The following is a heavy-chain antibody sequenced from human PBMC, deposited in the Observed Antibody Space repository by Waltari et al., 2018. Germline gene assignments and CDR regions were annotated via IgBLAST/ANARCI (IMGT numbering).Heavy chain of an antibody. J-gene: IGHJ4*02. V-gene: IGHV4-38-2*02. CDR2: IYHSGST. D-gene: IGHD1-1*01. Sequence: QVQLQESGPGLVKPSETLSLTCAVSGYSISSGYYWGWIRQPPGKGLEWIGSIYHSGSTYYNPSLKSRVTISVDTSKNQFSLKLSSVTAADTAVYYCARDRVRPDPFDYWGQGTLVTVSS. CDR3: ARDRVRPDPFDY. CDR1: GYSISSGYY.